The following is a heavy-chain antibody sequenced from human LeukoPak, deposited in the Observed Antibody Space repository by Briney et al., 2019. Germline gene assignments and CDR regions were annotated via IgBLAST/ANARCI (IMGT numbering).Heavy chain of an antibody. V-gene: IGHV1-2*02. CDR3: ARDPGTRWCMLVLDY. CDR1: GYTFTSYY. J-gene: IGHJ4*02. D-gene: IGHD2-8*01. CDR2: INPNSGGT. Sequence: ASVKVSCKASGYTFTSYYMHWVRQAPGQGLEWMGWINPNSGGTNYAQKFQGRVTMTRDTSISTAYMELSRLRPDDTAVYYCARDPGTRWCMLVLDYWGQGTLVTVSS.